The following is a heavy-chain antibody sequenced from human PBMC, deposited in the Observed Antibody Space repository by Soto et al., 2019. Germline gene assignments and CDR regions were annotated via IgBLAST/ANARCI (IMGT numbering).Heavy chain of an antibody. CDR1: GDSINSRY. Sequence: QGHLQESGPGLVKPSETLTLTCSVSGDSINSRYWNWIRQPAGKGLEWIGRVSISGGSKYNPSLKSRVNMSIDPAENPVPLNLSSGTAADTAVYYWARGIQYYYFDSWGQGALVTVSS. CDR3: ARGIQYYYFDS. J-gene: IGHJ4*02. V-gene: IGHV4-4*07. CDR2: VSISGGS.